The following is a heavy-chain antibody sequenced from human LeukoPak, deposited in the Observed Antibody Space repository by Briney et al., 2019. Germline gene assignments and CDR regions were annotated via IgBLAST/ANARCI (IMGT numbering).Heavy chain of an antibody. CDR2: INQDGGEK. J-gene: IGHJ3*02. V-gene: IGHV3-7*01. CDR3: AREYYYGSNSNAFDI. Sequence: PGGSLRLSCVASGLTFSSYWMSWVRQAPGKGLEWVANINQDGGEKYYVDSVKGRFTISRDNSKNTLYVQLNSLRTEDTAVYYCAREYYYGSNSNAFDIWGQGTMVIVSS. CDR1: GLTFSSYW. D-gene: IGHD3-10*01.